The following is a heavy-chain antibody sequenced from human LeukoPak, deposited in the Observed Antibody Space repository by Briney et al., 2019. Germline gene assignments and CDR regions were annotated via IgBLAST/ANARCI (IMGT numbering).Heavy chain of an antibody. J-gene: IGHJ5*02. CDR3: ARCPVVVVAAAWFDP. V-gene: IGHV4-39*01. Sequence: KSSETLSLTCTVSGGSISSSSYYWGWIRQPPGKGLEWIGSIYYSGSTYYHPSLKSRVTLSVHTSKHQFSLKLSSVTAADTAVYYCARCPVVVVAAAWFDPWGQGTLVTVSS. CDR2: IYYSGST. D-gene: IGHD2-15*01. CDR1: GGSISSSSYY.